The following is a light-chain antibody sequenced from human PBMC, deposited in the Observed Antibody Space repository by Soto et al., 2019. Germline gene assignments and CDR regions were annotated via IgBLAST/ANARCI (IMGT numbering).Light chain of an antibody. CDR3: VLYMGGGIRV. V-gene: IGLV8-61*01. Sequence: QAVVTQEPSFSVSPGGTVTLTCGLSSGSVSTNYYPSWYQQTPGQAPRTLIYSTNTRSSGVPDRFSGSNLGNKAALTITGAQADDESDYYCVLYMGGGIRVFGGGTKVTVL. CDR2: STN. CDR1: SGSVSTNYY. J-gene: IGLJ3*02.